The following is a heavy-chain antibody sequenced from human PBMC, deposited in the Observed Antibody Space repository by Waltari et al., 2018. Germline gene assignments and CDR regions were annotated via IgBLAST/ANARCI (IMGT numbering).Heavy chain of an antibody. V-gene: IGHV4-34*02. D-gene: IGHD6-13*01. Sequence: QVHLQQWGAGLLKPSETLSLTCAVSGGSFSGSFWSCFRQPPGKGLEWLGEINHSGYTNYNPSLKSRVTISVDTSKNQFSLKLSSVTAADTAVYYCAREGRAAAGTDYWSQGTLVTVSS. J-gene: IGHJ4*02. CDR3: AREGRAAAGTDY. CDR2: INHSGYT. CDR1: GGSFSGSF.